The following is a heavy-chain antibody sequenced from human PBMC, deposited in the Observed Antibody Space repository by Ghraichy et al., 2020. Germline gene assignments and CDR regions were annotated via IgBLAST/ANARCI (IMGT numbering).Heavy chain of an antibody. J-gene: IGHJ6*01. CDR2: ISAYNGNT. CDR1: GYTFTSYG. V-gene: IGHV1-18*04. D-gene: IGHD2-2*01. CDR3: ARDGAQGYFSSTSCYPYYYX. Sequence: ASVKVSCKASGYTFTSYGISWVRQAPGQGLEWMGWISAYNGNTHYAPKLQGRVTITTDTSTSTAYMELRSLRSDDPAVYYFARDGAQGYFSSTSCYPYYYX.